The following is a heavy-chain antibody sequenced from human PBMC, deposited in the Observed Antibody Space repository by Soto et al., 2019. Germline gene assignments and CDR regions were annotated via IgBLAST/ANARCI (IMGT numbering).Heavy chain of an antibody. CDR3: AKTDKYGSSWYYYYYGMDV. J-gene: IGHJ6*02. CDR1: GFTFSSYG. CDR2: ISYDGSNK. V-gene: IGHV3-30*18. Sequence: LRLSCAASGFTFSSYGMHWVRQAPGKGLEWVAVISYDGSNKYYADSVKGRFTISRDNSKNTLYLQMNSLRAEDTAVYYCAKTDKYGSSWYYYYYGMDVWGQGTTVTVSS. D-gene: IGHD6-13*01.